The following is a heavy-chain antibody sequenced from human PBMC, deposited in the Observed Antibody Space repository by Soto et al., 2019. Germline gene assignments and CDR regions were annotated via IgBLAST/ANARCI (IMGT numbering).Heavy chain of an antibody. J-gene: IGHJ3*01. D-gene: IGHD3-3*02. V-gene: IGHV1-18*01. CDR2: INPLKGDT. CDR1: GYTFTTYG. CDR3: ARVKFPGAVLGAFYV. Sequence: QAQLVQSGGEMKKAGASVKVSCKASGYTFTTYGITWVRQAPGQGLDWMGWINPLKGDTKSAANFQDRVTMTTDTSTRTAYMELRSLRSDDTDVYYCARVKFPGAVLGAFYVCGQGSLFTVPS.